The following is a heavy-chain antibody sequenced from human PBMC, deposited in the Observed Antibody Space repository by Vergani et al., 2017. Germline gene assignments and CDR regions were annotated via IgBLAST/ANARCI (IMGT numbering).Heavy chain of an antibody. D-gene: IGHD1-26*01. CDR1: GYTFTGYY. CDR2: INPNSGGT. V-gene: IGHV1-2*02. Sequence: QVQLVQSGAEVKKPGASVKVSCKASGYTFTGYYMHWVRQAPGQGLEWMGWINPNSGGTNYAQKFQGRVTMTRDTSISTAYMELSRLRSDDTAVYYSARETIVGATTYYYYYMDVWGKGTTVTVSS. J-gene: IGHJ6*03. CDR3: ARETIVGATTYYYYYMDV.